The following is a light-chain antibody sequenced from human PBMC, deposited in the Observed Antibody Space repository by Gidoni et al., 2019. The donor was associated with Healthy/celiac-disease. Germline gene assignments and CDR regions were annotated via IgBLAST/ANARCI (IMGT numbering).Light chain of an antibody. CDR2: EDS. CDR3: QVWDSSSDHPVV. V-gene: IGLV3-21*02. J-gene: IGLJ2*01. Sequence: SYVLTQPPPVSVAPGQTARITCGGNNMGSKSVHWYQQKPGQAPVLVVYEDSDRPSGIPERFSGSNSGNTATLTISRVEAGDEADYYCQVWDSSSDHPVVFGGGTKLTVL. CDR1: NMGSKS.